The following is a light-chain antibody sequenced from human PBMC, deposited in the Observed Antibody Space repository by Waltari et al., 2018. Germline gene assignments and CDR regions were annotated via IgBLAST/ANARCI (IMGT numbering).Light chain of an antibody. CDR1: QSVADN. V-gene: IGKV3-15*01. CDR3: QQYNRWPPIT. J-gene: IGKJ3*01. Sequence: IVMTQSPAPLSLSPGERATLPCRASQSVADNIAWYQQKPGHAPRLLIYAASARSTGIPAGFTGSGSGTEFTLTISSLQSEDFAVYFCQQYNRWPPITFGPGTKVEI. CDR2: AAS.